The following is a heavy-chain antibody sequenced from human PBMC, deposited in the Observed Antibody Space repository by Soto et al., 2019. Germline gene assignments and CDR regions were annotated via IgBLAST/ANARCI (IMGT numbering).Heavy chain of an antibody. J-gene: IGHJ6*02. CDR3: AKGGGDSLRYGIDV. Sequence: GGSLRLSCSASGLIFSSSGMNWVRQAPGKGQEWVSAISGSGGSIYYADSVKGRFTISRDNSKTTLYLQMDSLRAEDTAVYYCAKGGGDSLRYGIDVWGQGTTVPVSS. CDR2: ISGSGGSI. D-gene: IGHD2-21*02. V-gene: IGHV3-23*01. CDR1: GLIFSSSG.